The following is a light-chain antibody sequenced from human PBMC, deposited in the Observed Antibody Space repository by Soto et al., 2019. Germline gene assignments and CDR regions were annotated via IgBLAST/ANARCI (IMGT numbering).Light chain of an antibody. CDR3: QYYDNSLSGSL. CDR1: SSNIGADYD. CDR2: INT. J-gene: IGLJ1*01. Sequence: QSVRAPPPSVSGAAGQRVTISCTRSSSNIGADYDVHWYQQLPGTAPKLLIYINTNRPSGVPDRFSGYKSGASASLDITGLQAEDEADYYCQYYDNSLSGSLFGTGTKVTVL. V-gene: IGLV1-40*01.